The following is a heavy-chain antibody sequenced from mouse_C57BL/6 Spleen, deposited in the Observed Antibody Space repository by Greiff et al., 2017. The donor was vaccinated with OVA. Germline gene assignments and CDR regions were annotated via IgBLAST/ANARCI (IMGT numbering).Heavy chain of an antibody. J-gene: IGHJ4*01. CDR2: INYDGSST. V-gene: IGHV5-16*01. CDR1: GFTFSDYY. Sequence: EVKLMESEGGLVQPGSSMKLSCTASGFTFSDYYMAWVRQVPEKGLEWVANINYDGSSTYYLDSLKSRFIISRDNAKNILYLQMSSLKSEDTATYYCARDTRMDYWGQGTSVTVSS. CDR3: ARDTRMDY.